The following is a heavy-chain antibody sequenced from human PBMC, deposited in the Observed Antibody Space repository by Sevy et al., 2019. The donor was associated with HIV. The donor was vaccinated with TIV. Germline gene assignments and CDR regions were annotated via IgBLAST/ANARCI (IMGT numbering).Heavy chain of an antibody. CDR2: IYYSGST. CDR3: ARDSSSSWLYYFDY. D-gene: IGHD6-13*01. Sequence: SETLSLTCTVSGGSVSSGSYYWSWIRQPTGKGLEWIGYIYYSGSTNYNPSLKSRVTISVDTSKNQFSLKLSSVTAADTAVYYCARDSSSSWLYYFDYWGQGTLVTVSS. CDR1: GGSVSSGSYY. V-gene: IGHV4-61*01. J-gene: IGHJ4*02.